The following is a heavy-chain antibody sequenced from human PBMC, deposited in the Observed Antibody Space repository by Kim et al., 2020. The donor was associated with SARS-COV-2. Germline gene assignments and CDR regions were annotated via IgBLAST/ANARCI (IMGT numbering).Heavy chain of an antibody. Sequence: NPYLKGRVTISVDTSKNQFSLKLSSVTAADTAVYYCARAPIVVVITHFDYWGQGTLVTVSS. J-gene: IGHJ4*02. V-gene: IGHV4-31*02. CDR3: ARAPIVVVITHFDY. D-gene: IGHD3-22*01.